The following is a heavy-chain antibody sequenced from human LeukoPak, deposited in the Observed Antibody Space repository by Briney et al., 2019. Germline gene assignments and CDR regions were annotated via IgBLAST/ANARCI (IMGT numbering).Heavy chain of an antibody. CDR1: GFTFSSYG. CDR2: IWYDGSNK. D-gene: IGHD6-13*01. CDR3: ARAPATADTDY. J-gene: IGHJ4*02. Sequence: GRSLRLSCAASGFTFSSYGMHWVRQAPGKGLEWVAVIWYDGSNKYYADSVKGRFTISRDNSKNTLYLQMNSLRAEDTAVYYCARAPATADTDYWGQGTLVTVSS. V-gene: IGHV3-33*01.